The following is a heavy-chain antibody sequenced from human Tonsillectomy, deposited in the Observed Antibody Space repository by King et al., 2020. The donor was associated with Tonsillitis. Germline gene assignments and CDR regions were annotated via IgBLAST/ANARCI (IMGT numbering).Heavy chain of an antibody. D-gene: IGHD3-10*01. CDR3: AKVVWVGDSLYIGPFDF. J-gene: IGHJ4*02. Sequence: VQLLESGGGLVQPGGSLRLSCGVSGFTFSSHAMSWVRQAPGKGLEWVSAISASGDFTNYADSVKGRFTVSRDNSKNMLRLQMDSLRADDTAVYYCAKVVWVGDSLYIGPFDFWGQGTLVTVSS. V-gene: IGHV3-23*01. CDR1: GFTFSSHA. CDR2: ISASGDFT.